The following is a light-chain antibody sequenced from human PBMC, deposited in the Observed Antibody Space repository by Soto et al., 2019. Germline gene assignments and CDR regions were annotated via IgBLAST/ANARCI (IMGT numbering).Light chain of an antibody. J-gene: IGKJ2*01. CDR3: QQSYRPPRT. V-gene: IGKV4-1*01. CDR1: QSVFYSSNNKNY. CDR2: WAS. Sequence: DIVMTQSPDSLAVPLGERATINCKSSQSVFYSSNNKNYLAWYQQKPGQPPKLLIYWASTRESGVPDRFSGSGSGTDFTLTISSLQAEDVAVYYCQQSYRPPRTFGQGTKLEIK.